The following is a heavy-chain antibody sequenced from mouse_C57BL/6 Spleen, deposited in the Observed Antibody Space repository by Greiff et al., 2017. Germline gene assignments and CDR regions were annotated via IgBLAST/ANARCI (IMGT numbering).Heavy chain of an antibody. CDR1: GYTFTEYT. J-gene: IGHJ4*01. Sequence: VQLQQSGAELVKPGASVKLSCKASGYTFTEYTIHWVKQRSGQGLEWIGWFYPGSGSIKYNEKFKEKATLTADKSSSTVYMELSRLTSEDSAVYFCARHEYRGPYYSNSYSMDYWGQGTSVTVSS. V-gene: IGHV1-62-2*01. D-gene: IGHD2-5*01. CDR2: FYPGSGSI. CDR3: ARHEYRGPYYSNSYSMDY.